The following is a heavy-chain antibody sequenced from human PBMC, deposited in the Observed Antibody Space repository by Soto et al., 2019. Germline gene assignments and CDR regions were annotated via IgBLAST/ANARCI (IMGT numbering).Heavy chain of an antibody. V-gene: IGHV6-1*01. D-gene: IGHD6-6*01. CDR2: TYYRSKWYN. Sequence: PSQTLSLTCAISVDSVSSNSAAWNWIRQSPSRGLEWLGRTYYRSKWYNDYAVSVKSRITINPDTSKSQFSLQLNSVTPEDTAVYYCARTVSSLYSSASNDYYYYMDVWGKGTTVTVSS. J-gene: IGHJ6*03. CDR3: ARTVSSLYSSASNDYYYYMDV. CDR1: VDSVSSNSAA.